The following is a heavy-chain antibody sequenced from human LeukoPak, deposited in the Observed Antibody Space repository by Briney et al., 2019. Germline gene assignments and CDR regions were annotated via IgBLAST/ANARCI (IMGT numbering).Heavy chain of an antibody. J-gene: IGHJ3*02. D-gene: IGHD6-25*01. CDR2: LSGSGDRT. Sequence: GGSLRLSCAASGFTFSSYAVSWVRQAPGKGLQWVSALSGSGDRTYYADSVKGRFTISRDNSKNTLFMQMNSLRAEDTAVYYCAKGLSGAFDIWGQGTMVTVSS. CDR1: GFTFSSYA. V-gene: IGHV3-23*01. CDR3: AKGLSGAFDI.